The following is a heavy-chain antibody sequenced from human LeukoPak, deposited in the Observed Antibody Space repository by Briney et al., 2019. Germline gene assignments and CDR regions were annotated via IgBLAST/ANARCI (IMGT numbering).Heavy chain of an antibody. J-gene: IGHJ6*02. D-gene: IGHD5-12*01. CDR3: ARVYRNGMDV. V-gene: IGHV4-34*01. CDR2: INHSGST. CDR1: GGSFSGYY. Sequence: SETLSLTCAVYGGSFSGYYWSWIRQPLGKGLEWIGEINHSGSTNYNPSLKSRVTISVDTSKNQFSLKLSSVTAADTAVYYCARVYRNGMDVWGQGTTVTVSS.